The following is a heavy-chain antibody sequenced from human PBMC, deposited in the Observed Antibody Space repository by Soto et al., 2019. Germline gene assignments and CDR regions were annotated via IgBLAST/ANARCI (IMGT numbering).Heavy chain of an antibody. CDR1: GFTFSSYS. V-gene: IGHV3-21*01. D-gene: IGHD3-3*01. J-gene: IGHJ4*02. CDR3: ARDLGVVIIPSSKGFDY. CDR2: ISSSSSYI. Sequence: GGSLRLSCAASGFTFSSYSMNWVRQAPGKGLEWVSSISSSSSYIYYADSVKGRFTISRDNAKNSLYLQMNSLRAEDTAVYYCARDLGVVIIPSSKGFDYWGQGTLVTVSS.